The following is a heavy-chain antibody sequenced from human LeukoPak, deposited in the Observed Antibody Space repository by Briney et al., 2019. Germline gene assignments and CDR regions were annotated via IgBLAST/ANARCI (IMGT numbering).Heavy chain of an antibody. CDR2: INQSGST. Sequence: SETLSLTCAVYGGSFSGYYWSWIRQPPGKGLEWIGEINQSGSTNYNPSLKSRATISVDTSKKQFSLKLSSVTAADTAMYYCAREESRRLRYRDTRVSGMDVWGQGTTVTVSS. V-gene: IGHV4-34*01. J-gene: IGHJ6*02. CDR1: GGSFSGYY. D-gene: IGHD3-9*01. CDR3: AREESRRLRYRDTRVSGMDV.